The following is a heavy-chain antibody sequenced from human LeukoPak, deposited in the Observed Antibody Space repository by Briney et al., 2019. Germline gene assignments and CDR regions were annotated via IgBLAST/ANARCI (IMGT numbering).Heavy chain of an antibody. CDR2: MNPDSGNT. CDR1: GYTFTSYD. Sequence: ASVKVSCKASGYTFTSYDINWVRQATGQGLEWMGWMNPDSGNTGYAQKFQGRVTITRNTSISTAYMELSSLRSEDTAVYYCARAQLGTPYYFDYWGQGTLVTVSS. CDR3: ARAQLGTPYYFDY. V-gene: IGHV1-8*03. D-gene: IGHD7-27*01. J-gene: IGHJ4*02.